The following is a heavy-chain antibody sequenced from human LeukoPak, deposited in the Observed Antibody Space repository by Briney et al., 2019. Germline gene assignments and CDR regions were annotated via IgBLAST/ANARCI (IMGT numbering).Heavy chain of an antibody. J-gene: IGHJ4*02. D-gene: IGHD6-19*01. CDR3: ARDWSAVAAPDYFDY. Sequence: GGSLRFSCVASGFTFSSFSMDWVRQAPGKGLEWVSYISSTSSTIYYADSVQGRFTSSRDNAKNSLYLQMNSLTAEDTAVYFCARDWSAVAAPDYFDYWGQGTLVTVSA. V-gene: IGHV3-48*04. CDR2: ISSTSSTI. CDR1: GFTFSSFS.